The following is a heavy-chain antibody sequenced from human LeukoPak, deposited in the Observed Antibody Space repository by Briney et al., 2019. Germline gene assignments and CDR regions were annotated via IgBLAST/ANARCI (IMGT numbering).Heavy chain of an antibody. J-gene: IGHJ4*02. D-gene: IGHD3-22*01. CDR1: GGTFSNYA. Sequence: SVKVSCKTSGGTFSNYAFSWVRQAPGQGPEWLGGFIPVYDTVKYARKFQGRVTLTTDESTNTVYMDLTSLSSEDTAVYYCAAPAFYYDTRGYQPRFDHWGQGTLITVSS. CDR2: FIPVYDTV. V-gene: IGHV1-69*05. CDR3: AAPAFYYDTRGYQPRFDH.